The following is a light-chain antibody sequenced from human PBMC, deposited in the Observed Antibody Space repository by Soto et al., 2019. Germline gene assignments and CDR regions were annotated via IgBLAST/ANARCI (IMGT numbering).Light chain of an antibody. V-gene: IGKV1-33*01. CDR1: HAITSY. Sequence: DIQMTQSPSSLSASVGDRVTITCQASHAITSYLNWYQHKPGKAPKLLMYDASILEAGVPSRFSGSGSGTDFTFTISSLQPEDVATYYCQKGDYLPIFGPGTTVDFK. J-gene: IGKJ3*01. CDR2: DAS. CDR3: QKGDYLPI.